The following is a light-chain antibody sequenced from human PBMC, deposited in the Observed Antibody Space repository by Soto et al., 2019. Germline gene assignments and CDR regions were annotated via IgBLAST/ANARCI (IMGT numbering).Light chain of an antibody. V-gene: IGKV3-15*01. CDR2: GAS. J-gene: IGKJ4*01. CDR1: QSVSSN. Sequence: EIVMTQSPATLSVSPGERATLSCRASQSVSSNLAWYQQKPGQAPRLLIYGASTRATGIPARFSGSGSGTEFTLTISSLQSEDFAVYYCHQDYDFPRTFGGGTQVEIK. CDR3: HQDYDFPRT.